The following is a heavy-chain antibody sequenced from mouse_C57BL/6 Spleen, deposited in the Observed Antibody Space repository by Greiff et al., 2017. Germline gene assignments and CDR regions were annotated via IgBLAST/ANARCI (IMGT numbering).Heavy chain of an antibody. CDR1: GYTFTDYT. D-gene: IGHD2-4*01. V-gene: IGHV1-78*01. J-gene: IGHJ4*01. CDR3: ARGYYDEGAMDY. Sequence: LQESDAELVKPGASVKISCKASGYTFTDYTIHWLKQRPEQGLEWIGYIYPRDGSTKYNEKFKGKATLTADKSSSTAYMQLNSLTSEDTAVYFWARGYYDEGAMDYWGQGTSVTVSS. CDR2: IYPRDGST.